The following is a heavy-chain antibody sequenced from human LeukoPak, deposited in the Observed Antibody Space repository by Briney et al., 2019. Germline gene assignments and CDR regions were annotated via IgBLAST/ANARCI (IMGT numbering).Heavy chain of an antibody. Sequence: GGSLRLSCAASRVTFIGYRKNWVRYPPRPVLEWVSSISSSSSYIYYADSVKGRFTISRDNAKNSLYLQMNSLRAEDTAVYYCARGWLQSGFDYWGQGSLVTVSS. CDR3: ARGWLQSGFDY. CDR1: RVTFIGYR. CDR2: ISSSSSYI. V-gene: IGHV3-21*01. D-gene: IGHD5-24*01. J-gene: IGHJ4*02.